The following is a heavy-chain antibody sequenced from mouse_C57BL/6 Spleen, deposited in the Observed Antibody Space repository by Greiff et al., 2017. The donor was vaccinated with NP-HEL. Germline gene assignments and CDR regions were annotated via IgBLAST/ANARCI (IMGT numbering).Heavy chain of an antibody. CDR1: GFTIKDYY. D-gene: IGHD1-1*01. J-gene: IGHJ4*01. CDR2: IDPEDGET. Sequence: DVKLPPSGAELVKPGASVKLSCTASGFTIKDYYMHWVKQRTEQGLEWIGRIDPEDGETNYAPKFQGKATITADTSSNTAYLQLSSLTSDDTAVYYCAREDYGSSLGYAMDYWGQGTSVTVSS. CDR3: AREDYGSSLGYAMDY. V-gene: IGHV14-2*01.